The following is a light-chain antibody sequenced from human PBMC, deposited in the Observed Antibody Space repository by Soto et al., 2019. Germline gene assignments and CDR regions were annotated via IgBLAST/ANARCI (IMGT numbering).Light chain of an antibody. J-gene: IGLJ1*01. CDR2: DNN. Sequence: QSVLTQPPSVSAAPGQKVTISCYGSSSNIGNNYVSWYQQLPGTAPKLLIYDNNKRPSGIPDRFSDSKSGTSATLAITGLQTGDEADYYCGTWDSSLSAYVFGTGTKLTVL. V-gene: IGLV1-51*01. CDR1: SSNIGNNY. CDR3: GTWDSSLSAYV.